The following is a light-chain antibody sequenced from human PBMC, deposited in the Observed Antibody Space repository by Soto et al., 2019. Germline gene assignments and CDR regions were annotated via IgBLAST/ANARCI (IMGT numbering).Light chain of an antibody. CDR3: QQYDRSPWT. CDR1: QRVSSSS. J-gene: IGKJ1*01. Sequence: EIVLTQSPGTLSLSPGERATLSCRASQRVSSSSLAWYQQKPGQAPRLLIYAASSRATGIPDRFSGSGSGTDFTLTISRLEPEDFAVYYCQQYDRSPWTFGQGTRWIS. V-gene: IGKV3-20*01. CDR2: AAS.